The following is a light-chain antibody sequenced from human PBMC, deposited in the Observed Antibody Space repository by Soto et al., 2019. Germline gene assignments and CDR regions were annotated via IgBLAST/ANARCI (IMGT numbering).Light chain of an antibody. Sequence: ENVLTQSPGTLSLSPGERATLSCKASQSVGGNYLAWYQHKPGQAPRLIIDAASNRAAGIPDRFSGRGSGTDFTLTISRLEPEDFAVYFCQQYGGSPLFTFGPGTKVEIK. CDR3: QQYGGSPLFT. CDR2: AAS. V-gene: IGKV3-20*01. J-gene: IGKJ3*01. CDR1: QSVGGNY.